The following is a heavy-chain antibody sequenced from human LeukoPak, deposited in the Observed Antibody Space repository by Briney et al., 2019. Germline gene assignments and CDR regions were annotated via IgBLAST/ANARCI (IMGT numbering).Heavy chain of an antibody. D-gene: IGHD1-7*01. CDR3: VRDRVETIWTYHPIFDS. Sequence: GGSLRLSCAASGFTFSVHWMHWVRQAPGEGPVWISRINTDQTDTIYADSVKGRFTISRDNAKNLLFLQMNNLRAEDTAVYFCVRDRVETIWTYHPIFDSWGQGALVTVSS. CDR2: INTDQTDT. CDR1: GFTFSVHW. V-gene: IGHV3-74*01. J-gene: IGHJ4*02.